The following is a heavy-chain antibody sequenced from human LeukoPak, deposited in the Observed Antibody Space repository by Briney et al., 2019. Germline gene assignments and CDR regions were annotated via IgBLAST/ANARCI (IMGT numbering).Heavy chain of an antibody. CDR2: IYTSGST. D-gene: IGHD3-22*01. CDR1: GGSISSGSYY. J-gene: IGHJ4*02. V-gene: IGHV4-61*02. Sequence: TSETLSLTCTVSGGSISSGSYYWIWIRQPAGKGLEWIVRIYTSGSTNYNPSLKSRVTISVDTSKNQFSLKLSSVTAADTAVYYCARSPLYYDSSGYYGRDYWGQGTLVTVSS. CDR3: ARSPLYYDSSGYYGRDY.